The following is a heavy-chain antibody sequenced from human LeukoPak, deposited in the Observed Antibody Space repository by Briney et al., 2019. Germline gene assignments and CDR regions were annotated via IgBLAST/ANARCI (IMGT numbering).Heavy chain of an antibody. Sequence: GGSLRLSCAASGFTFSSYSMNWVRQAPGKGLEWVSYISSSSSTIYYADSVKGRFTISRDNAKNSLYLQMNSLRAEDTAVYYCATHPRAYDFWRGYRWFDPWRQGTLVTVSS. CDR2: ISSSSSTI. V-gene: IGHV3-48*01. J-gene: IGHJ5*02. CDR1: GFTFSSYS. CDR3: ATHPRAYDFWRGYRWFDP. D-gene: IGHD3-3*01.